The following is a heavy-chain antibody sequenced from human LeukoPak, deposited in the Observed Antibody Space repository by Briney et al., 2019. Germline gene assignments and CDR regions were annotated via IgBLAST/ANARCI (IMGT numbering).Heavy chain of an antibody. V-gene: IGHV4-31*03. D-gene: IGHD1-26*01. Sequence: SQTLSLTCTLSGGSIRTVGYYWTWIRQHPGKGLGWIGHIFYSGITYYNPSLKSRVSISVDTSKNQFSLKLSSVTAADTAVYYCAREGNSGSPASRFDPWGQGTLVTVSS. J-gene: IGHJ5*02. CDR2: IFYSGIT. CDR3: AREGNSGSPASRFDP. CDR1: GGSIRTVGYY.